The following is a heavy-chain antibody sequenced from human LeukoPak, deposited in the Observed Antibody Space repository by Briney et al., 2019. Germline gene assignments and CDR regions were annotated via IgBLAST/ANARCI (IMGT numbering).Heavy chain of an antibody. D-gene: IGHD2-21*01. Sequence: PSETLSLTCTVSGGXISGYYCSWIRQPPGKGLEWIGYIYDSGNTKYNPSLKSRVTIPIDTSKNQFSLKLSSVTAADTAVYYCAKGEGDYWGQGTLVTVSS. V-gene: IGHV4-59*13. J-gene: IGHJ4*02. CDR1: GGXISGYY. CDR3: AKGEGDY. CDR2: IYDSGNT.